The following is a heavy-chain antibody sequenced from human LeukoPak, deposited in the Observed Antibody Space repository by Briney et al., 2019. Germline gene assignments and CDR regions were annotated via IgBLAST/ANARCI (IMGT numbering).Heavy chain of an antibody. CDR1: GYSISSGYY. D-gene: IGHD3/OR15-3a*01. CDR2: FHHSGGI. CDR3: ARQTGSGLFILP. Sequence: SETLSLTCTVSGYSISSGYYWAWIRQPPGKGLEWIGNFHHSGGIYYNPSLESRVTISVDTSKNQLSLNLSSVTAADTAVYYCARQTGSGLFILPGGQGTLVTVSS. V-gene: IGHV4-38-2*02. J-gene: IGHJ4*02.